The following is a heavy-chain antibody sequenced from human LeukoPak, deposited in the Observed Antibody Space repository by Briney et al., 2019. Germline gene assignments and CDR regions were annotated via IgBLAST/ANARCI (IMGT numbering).Heavy chain of an antibody. CDR3: VKGRNIAVAGTPSDY. D-gene: IGHD6-19*01. V-gene: IGHV3-64D*09. J-gene: IGHJ4*02. Sequence: GGSLRLSCSASGFPFSSYAMHWVRQAPGKGLEYVSAISSNGGSTYYADSVKGRFTISRDNSKNTLYLQMSSLRAEDTAVYYCVKGRNIAVAGTPSDYWGQGTLVTVSS. CDR1: GFPFSSYA. CDR2: ISSNGGST.